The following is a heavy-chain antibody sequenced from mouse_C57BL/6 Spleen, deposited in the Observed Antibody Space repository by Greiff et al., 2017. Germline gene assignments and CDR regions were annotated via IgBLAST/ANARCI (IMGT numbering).Heavy chain of an antibody. V-gene: IGHV1-42*01. J-gene: IGHJ3*01. CDR2: INPSTGGN. CDR3: ARGDRFAY. Sequence: VHVKQSGPELVKPGASVKISCKASGYSFTGYYMNWVKQSPEKSLEWIGEINPSTGGNTYNQKFKAKATLTVDKSSSTAYMQLKSLTSEDSAVYYCARGDRFAYWGQGTLVTVSA. CDR1: GYSFTGYY. D-gene: IGHD3-3*01.